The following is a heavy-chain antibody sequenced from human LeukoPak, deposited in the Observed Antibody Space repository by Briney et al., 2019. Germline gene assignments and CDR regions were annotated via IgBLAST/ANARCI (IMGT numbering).Heavy chain of an antibody. V-gene: IGHV4-4*02. CDR3: ARKVVVVAAPGGYFDY. CDR2: IYHSGST. J-gene: IGHJ4*02. D-gene: IGHD2-15*01. Sequence: PSGTLPLTCAVSGGSISSSNWWSWVRQPPGKGLEWIGEIYHSGSTNYNPSLKSRVTISVDKSKNQFSLKLSSVTAADTAVYYCARKVVVVAAPGGYFDYWGQGTLVTVSS. CDR1: GGSISSSNW.